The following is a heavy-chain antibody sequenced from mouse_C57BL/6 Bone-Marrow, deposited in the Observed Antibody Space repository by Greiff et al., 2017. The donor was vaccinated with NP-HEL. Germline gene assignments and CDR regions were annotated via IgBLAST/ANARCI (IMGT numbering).Heavy chain of an antibody. Sequence: VHLVESGAELVKPGASVKMTCKASGYTFTSYWITWVKQRPGQGLEWIGDIYPGSGSTNYNEKFKSKATLTVDTSSSTAYMQLSSLTSEDSAVYYCARWDYWGQGTTLTVSS. CDR3: ARWDY. V-gene: IGHV1-55*01. J-gene: IGHJ2*01. CDR1: GYTFTSYW. CDR2: IYPGSGST.